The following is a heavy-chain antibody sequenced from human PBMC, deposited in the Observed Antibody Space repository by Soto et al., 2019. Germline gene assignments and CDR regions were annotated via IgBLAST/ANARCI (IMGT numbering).Heavy chain of an antibody. V-gene: IGHV5-51*01. CDR3: ARPIAVAGIPPDAFDI. D-gene: IGHD6-19*01. J-gene: IGHJ3*02. CDR1: GYSFTSYW. Sequence: PGESLKISCKGSGYSFTSYWIGWVRQMPGKGLEWMGIIYPGDSDTRYSPSFQGQVTISADKSISTAYLQWSSLKASDTAMYYCARPIAVAGIPPDAFDIWGQGTMVTVSS. CDR2: IYPGDSDT.